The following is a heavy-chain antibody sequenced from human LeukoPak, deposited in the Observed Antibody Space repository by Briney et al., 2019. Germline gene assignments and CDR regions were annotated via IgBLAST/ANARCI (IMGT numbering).Heavy chain of an antibody. CDR2: ISGSGGST. J-gene: IGHJ4*02. D-gene: IGHD5-18*01. CDR3: AKGGGYSYGYGD. CDR1: GFTFSSYA. Sequence: PGGSLRLSCAASGFTFSSYAMSWVRQAPGKGLEWVSAISGSGGSTYYADSVKGRFTISRDNSKNTLYLQMNSLRAEDTAVYYWAKGGGYSYGYGDWGQGTLVTVSS. V-gene: IGHV3-23*01.